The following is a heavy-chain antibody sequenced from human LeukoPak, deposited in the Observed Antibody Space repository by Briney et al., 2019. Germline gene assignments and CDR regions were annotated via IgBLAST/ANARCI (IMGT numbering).Heavy chain of an antibody. CDR3: ARDLGEMATNLNFDY. CDR1: GFTFSSYA. CDR2: ISYDGSNK. Sequence: GGSLRLSCAASGFTFSSYAMHWVRQAPGKGLEWVAVISYDGSNKYYADSVKGRFTISRDDSKNTLYLQMNSLRAEDTAVYYCARDLGEMATNLNFDYWGQGTLVTVSS. V-gene: IGHV3-30-3*01. D-gene: IGHD5-24*01. J-gene: IGHJ4*02.